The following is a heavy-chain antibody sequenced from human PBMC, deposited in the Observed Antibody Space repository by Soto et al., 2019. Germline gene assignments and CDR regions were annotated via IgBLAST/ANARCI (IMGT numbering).Heavy chain of an antibody. CDR3: VRTILVVAAATREDY. J-gene: IGHJ4*02. Sequence: EVQLVESGGGLVQPGESLRLSCAASGFTFSSYWMHWVRQAPGKGLVWVSRINSDGSSTSYAGSVKGRFTISRDNAKNMLYLQMNSLRAEDTAVYYCVRTILVVAAATREDYWGQGTLVTVSS. CDR2: INSDGSST. CDR1: GFTFSSYW. D-gene: IGHD2-15*01. V-gene: IGHV3-74*01.